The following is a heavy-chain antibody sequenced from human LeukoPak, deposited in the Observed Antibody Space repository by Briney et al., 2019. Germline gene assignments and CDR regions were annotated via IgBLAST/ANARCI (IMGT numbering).Heavy chain of an antibody. CDR3: AKMVYGSGSYLSAPDY. V-gene: IGHV3-30*02. CDR1: GFTLSSYG. J-gene: IGHJ4*02. CDR2: IRYDGSNK. Sequence: GGSLRLSCAASGFTLSSYGMHWVRQAPGKGLEWVAFIRYDGSNKYYADSVKGRFTISRDNSKNTLYLQMNSLRAEDTAVYYCAKMVYGSGSYLSAPDYWGQGTLVTVSS. D-gene: IGHD3-10*01.